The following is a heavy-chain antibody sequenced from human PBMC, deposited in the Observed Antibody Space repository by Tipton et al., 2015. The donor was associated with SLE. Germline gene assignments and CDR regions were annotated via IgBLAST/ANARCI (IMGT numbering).Heavy chain of an antibody. J-gene: IGHJ6*03. Sequence: TLSLTCTVSGGSISAGTFYWTWIRQPAGKGLEWIGRIYTSGSTSGSTNYNPSLEGRVTISVDTSKNQFSLTLSSVTAADTAVYYCARVKRYYDSRGSTWYFYYYMDVWGKGTTVAVSS. CDR3: ARVKRYYDSRGSTWYFYYYMDV. V-gene: IGHV4-61*02. D-gene: IGHD3-22*01. CDR2: IYTSGSTSGST. CDR1: GGSISAGTFY.